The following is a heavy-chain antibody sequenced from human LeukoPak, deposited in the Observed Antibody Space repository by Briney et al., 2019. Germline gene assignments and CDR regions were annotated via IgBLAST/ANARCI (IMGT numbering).Heavy chain of an antibody. Sequence: ASETLSLTCTVSGGSISSYYWSWIRQPPGKGLEWIGYIYYSGSTNYNPSLKSRVTISVDTSKNQFSLKLSSVAAADTAVYYCARRGSYDILTGYYYYYGMDVWGQGTTVTVSS. J-gene: IGHJ6*02. D-gene: IGHD3-9*01. V-gene: IGHV4-59*08. CDR3: ARRGSYDILTGYYYYYGMDV. CDR2: IYYSGST. CDR1: GGSISSYY.